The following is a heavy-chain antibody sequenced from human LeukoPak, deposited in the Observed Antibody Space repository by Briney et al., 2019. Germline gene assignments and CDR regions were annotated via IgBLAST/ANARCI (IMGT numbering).Heavy chain of an antibody. D-gene: IGHD2-21*01. CDR1: GFTLSNYW. Sequence: GGSLRLSCAASGFTLSNYWMSWVRQAPRKGLEWVANIKRDGSAQYYADSVKGRFTISRDNSKNTLYLQMNSLRAEDTAVYYCAEVSPIRWYFDLWGGGTLVTLSS. CDR2: IKRDGSAQ. CDR3: AEVSPIRWYFDL. J-gene: IGHJ2*01. V-gene: IGHV3-7*01.